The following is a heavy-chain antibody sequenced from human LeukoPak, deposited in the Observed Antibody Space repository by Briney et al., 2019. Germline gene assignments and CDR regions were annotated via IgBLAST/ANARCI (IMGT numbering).Heavy chain of an antibody. CDR1: GDSVSSNSAA. CDR2: TYYRSKWYN. V-gene: IGHV6-1*01. J-gene: IGHJ4*02. D-gene: IGHD3-22*01. Sequence: SQTLSLTCAISGDSVSSNSAAWNWIRQSPSRGLERLGRTYYRSKWYNDYAVSVKSRITINPDTSKNQFSLQLNSVTPEDTAVYYCARDRRYYYGSSGYYFVDYWSQGTLVTVSS. CDR3: ARDRRYYYGSSGYYFVDY.